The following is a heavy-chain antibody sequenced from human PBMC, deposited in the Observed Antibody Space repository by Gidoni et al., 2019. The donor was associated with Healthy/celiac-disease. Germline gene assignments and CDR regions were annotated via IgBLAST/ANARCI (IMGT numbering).Heavy chain of an antibody. D-gene: IGHD5-18*01. CDR2: ISYDGSNK. Sequence: QVQLVESGGGVVQPGRSLRLSCAASGFTFSSYGMHWVRQAPGKGLEWVAVISYDGSNKYYADSVKGRFTISRDNSKNTLYLQMNSLRAEDTAVYYCAKDWRGYSYGHRGWFDPWGQGTLVTVSS. CDR1: GFTFSSYG. CDR3: AKDWRGYSYGHRGWFDP. V-gene: IGHV3-30*18. J-gene: IGHJ5*02.